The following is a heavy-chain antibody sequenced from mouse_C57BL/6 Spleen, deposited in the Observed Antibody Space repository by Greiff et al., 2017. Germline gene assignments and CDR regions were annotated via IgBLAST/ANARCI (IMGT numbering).Heavy chain of an antibody. CDR2: IDPSDSET. J-gene: IGHJ4*01. CDR1: GYTFTSYW. Sequence: VQLQQPGAELVRPGSSVKLSCKASGYTFTSYWMHWVKQRPIQGLEWIGNIDPSDSETHYNQKFKDKATLTVDKSSCTAYMQLSRLTSEDSAVYYCARRGLHGAMDYWGQGTSVTVSS. V-gene: IGHV1-52*01. CDR3: ARRGLHGAMDY. D-gene: IGHD2-13*01.